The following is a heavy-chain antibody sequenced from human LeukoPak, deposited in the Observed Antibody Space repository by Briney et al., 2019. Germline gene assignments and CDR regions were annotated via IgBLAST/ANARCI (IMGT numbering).Heavy chain of an antibody. CDR2: ISSSGSTI. V-gene: IGHV3-48*03. Sequence: GGSLRLSCAASGLTFSSYAMSWVRQAPGKGLEWVSYISSSGSTIYYADSVKGRFTISRDNAKNSLYLQMNSLRAEDTAVYYCARDRYYYDSSGYYPDYPDAFDIWGQGTMVTVSS. J-gene: IGHJ3*02. CDR3: ARDRYYYDSSGYYPDYPDAFDI. CDR1: GLTFSSYA. D-gene: IGHD3-22*01.